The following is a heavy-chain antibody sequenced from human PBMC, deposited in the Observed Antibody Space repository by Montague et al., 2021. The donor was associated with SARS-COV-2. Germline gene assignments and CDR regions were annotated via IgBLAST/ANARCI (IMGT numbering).Heavy chain of an antibody. CDR2: IYYNGST. CDR1: GGSISSYY. J-gene: IGHJ4*02. CDR3: ARDLPPSRPRNPV. V-gene: IGHV4-59*01. Sequence: SETLSLTCTVSGGSISSYYWSWIRQPPGKGLEWIGYIYYNGSTNYNPSLKSRVTISVDTSKNQFSLRLSSVTAADTAVYYCARDLPPSRPRNPVWGQGTLVTVSS. D-gene: IGHD2/OR15-2a*01.